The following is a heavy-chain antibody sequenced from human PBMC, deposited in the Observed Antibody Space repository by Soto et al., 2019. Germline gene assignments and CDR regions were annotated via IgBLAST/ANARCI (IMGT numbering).Heavy chain of an antibody. CDR1: GFTFSSYA. V-gene: IGHV3-23*01. Sequence: PGGSLRLSCAASGFTFSSYAMSWVRQAPEKGLEWVSSISGSGGGTYYADSVKGRFTFSRDNSKNTLYLQMNSLRAEDTAVYYCAKFGMATTKRSPPYYIDYWGQGALVTVSS. CDR2: ISGSGGGT. J-gene: IGHJ4*02. D-gene: IGHD1-1*01. CDR3: AKFGMATTKRSPPYYIDY.